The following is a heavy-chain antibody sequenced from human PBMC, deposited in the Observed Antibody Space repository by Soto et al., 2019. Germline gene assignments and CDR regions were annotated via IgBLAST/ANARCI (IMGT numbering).Heavy chain of an antibody. CDR2: ISPSGGTT. CDR3: ARQRSDRSGYNGGYNNY. CDR1: GYTFTTYY. Sequence: QVQLVQSGAEVKKPGASVKVSCKASGYTFTTYYIQWVRQAPGQGLEWMGVISPSGGTTTYAQKFKGRVTMTRDTSTSTVHMELSRLRSEDTAVYYCARQRSDRSGYNGGYNNYWGQGNLVTVSS. J-gene: IGHJ4*02. D-gene: IGHD3-22*01. V-gene: IGHV1-46*01.